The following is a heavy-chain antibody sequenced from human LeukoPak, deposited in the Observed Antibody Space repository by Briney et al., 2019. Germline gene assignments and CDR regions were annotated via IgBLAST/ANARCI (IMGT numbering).Heavy chain of an antibody. CDR3: ASLADDFWSGYLDY. CDR2: IYYSGST. V-gene: IGHV4-39*07. CDR1: GGSISSSSYY. J-gene: IGHJ4*02. Sequence: SETLSLTCTVSGGSISSSSYYWGWIRQPPGKGLEGIGSIYYSGSTYYNPSLKSRVTISVDTSKNQFSLKLSSVTAADTAVYYCASLADDFWSGYLDYWGQGTLVTVSS. D-gene: IGHD3-3*01.